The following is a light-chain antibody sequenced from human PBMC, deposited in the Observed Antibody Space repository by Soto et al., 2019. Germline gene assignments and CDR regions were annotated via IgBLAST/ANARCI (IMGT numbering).Light chain of an antibody. J-gene: IGKJ4*01. CDR2: AAS. V-gene: IGKV1-39*01. Sequence: DIQMTQSPSSLSASVGDRVTITCRASQSISSYLNWYQQKPGKAPKLLIYAASRLQSGVPSRFSGSGSGTDFTLTISSLQPEDFATYYCQQCYSTPLTFGGGTKVEIK. CDR3: QQCYSTPLT. CDR1: QSISSY.